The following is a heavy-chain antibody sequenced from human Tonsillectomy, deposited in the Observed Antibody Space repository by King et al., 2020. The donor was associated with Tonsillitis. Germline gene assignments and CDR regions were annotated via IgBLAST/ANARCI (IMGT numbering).Heavy chain of an antibody. CDR1: GFTFSSYS. D-gene: IGHD3/OR15-3a*01. Sequence: QLVQSGGGLVQPGGSLRLSCAASGFTFSSYSMNWVRQAPGKGLEWVSYISSSGGAIYYADSVKGRFTISRDNAQDSLSLQMNSLRAEDTAVYYCARDLDWAFDYWGQGTLVTVSS. V-gene: IGHV3-48*01. J-gene: IGHJ4*02. CDR2: ISSSGGAI. CDR3: ARDLDWAFDY.